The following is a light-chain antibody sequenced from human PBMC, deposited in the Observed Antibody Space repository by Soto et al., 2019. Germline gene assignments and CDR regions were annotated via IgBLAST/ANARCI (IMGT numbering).Light chain of an antibody. CDR2: GAF. CDR1: QSVSRSY. V-gene: IGKV3-20*01. J-gene: IGKJ4*01. CDR3: QQYGSSSFT. Sequence: EIVLTQSPGTLSLSPGERATLFCRASQSVSRSYLVWYQQKPGQAPRLLIYGAFNRATGIPDRFSGSGSGTDFTLTISRLEPEDFAVYYCQQYGSSSFTFGGGTKVEIK.